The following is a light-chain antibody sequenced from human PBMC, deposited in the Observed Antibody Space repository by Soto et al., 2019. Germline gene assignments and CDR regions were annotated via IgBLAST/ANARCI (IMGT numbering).Light chain of an antibody. CDR2: LSSDGSH. Sequence: QPVLTQSPSASASLGASVKLTCTLSSGHSSYAIAWHQQQPEKGPRYLMKLSSDGSHSKGDGIPDRFSGSSSRAERYLTISSLQSEDEADYYCQTWDTGARVVFGGGTKLTVL. V-gene: IGLV4-69*01. J-gene: IGLJ2*01. CDR3: QTWDTGARVV. CDR1: SGHSSYA.